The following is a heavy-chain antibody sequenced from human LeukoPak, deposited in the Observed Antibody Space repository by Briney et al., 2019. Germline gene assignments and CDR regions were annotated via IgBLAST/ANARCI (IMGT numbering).Heavy chain of an antibody. CDR2: IYSGGST. V-gene: IGHV3-66*01. CDR1: GFTVSSNY. D-gene: IGHD3-10*01. CDR3: ARALGGSGSFILDY. J-gene: IGHJ4*02. Sequence: GGSLRLSCAASGFTVSSNYMSWVRQAPGKGLEWVSVIYSGGSTYYADSVKGRFTISRDNSKNTLYLQMNSLRAEDTAVYYCARALGGSGSFILDYWGQGTLVTISS.